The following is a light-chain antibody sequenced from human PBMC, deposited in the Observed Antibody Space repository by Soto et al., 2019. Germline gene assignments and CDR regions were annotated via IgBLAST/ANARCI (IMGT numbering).Light chain of an antibody. V-gene: IGLV1-40*01. Sequence: QSVLTQQPSVSGAPGQRVTISCTGSSSNIGAGYGVHWYQQLPGTAPKLLIYGNSNRPSGVPDRFSGSKSGTSASLAITGLRAEDEADYYCQSYDSSLSGWVFGGGTKLTVL. CDR3: QSYDSSLSGWV. CDR1: SSNIGAGYG. CDR2: GNS. J-gene: IGLJ3*02.